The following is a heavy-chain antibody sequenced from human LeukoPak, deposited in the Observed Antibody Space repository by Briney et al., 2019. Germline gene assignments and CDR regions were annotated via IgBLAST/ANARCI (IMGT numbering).Heavy chain of an antibody. CDR3: ARQIAVAPPDY. D-gene: IGHD6-19*01. Sequence: SETLSLTCAVSGGSISSGGYSWSWIRQPPGKGLEWIGYIYHSGSTYYNPSLKSRVTISVDRSKNQFSLKLSSVTAADTAVYYCARQIAVAPPDYWGQGTLVTVSS. CDR1: GGSISSGGYS. CDR2: IYHSGST. V-gene: IGHV4-30-2*01. J-gene: IGHJ4*02.